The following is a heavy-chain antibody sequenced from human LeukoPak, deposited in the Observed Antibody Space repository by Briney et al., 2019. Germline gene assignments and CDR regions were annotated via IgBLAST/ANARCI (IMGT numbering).Heavy chain of an antibody. CDR1: GYTFTSYD. D-gene: IGHD6-19*01. CDR3: ARDLYSSGWDYYYYYYGMDV. V-gene: IGHV1-8*01. CDR2: MNPNSGNT. J-gene: IGHJ6*02. Sequence: GASVKVSCKASGYTFTSYDINWVRQATGQGLEWMGWMNPNSGNTGYAQKFQGRVTMTRSTSISTAYMELSSLRSEDTAVYYCARDLYSSGWDYYYYYYGMDVWGQGTTVTVSS.